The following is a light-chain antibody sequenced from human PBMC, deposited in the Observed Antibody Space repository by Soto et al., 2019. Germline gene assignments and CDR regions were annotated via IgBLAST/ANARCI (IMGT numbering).Light chain of an antibody. J-gene: IGKJ1*01. Sequence: DIQMTQSVSSLSASVGDRVTIPCRASQSVSSYVNWYQHKPGKAPKLLIFTTSSLESGVPSRFSGSGSGTDVTLTISRLDPEDFATFYCLQSSIIACIFGEGPTVEF. CDR2: TTS. V-gene: IGKV1-39*01. CDR1: QSVSSY. CDR3: LQSSIIACI.